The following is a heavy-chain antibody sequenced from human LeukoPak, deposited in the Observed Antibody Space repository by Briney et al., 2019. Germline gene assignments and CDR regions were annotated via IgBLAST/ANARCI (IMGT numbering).Heavy chain of an antibody. CDR3: ARRLAVGGWFDP. Sequence: SETLSLTCIVSGGPISSYYWSWIRQSPGKGLEWIGYIYYSGSTNYNPSLKSRVTISVDTSKKKFSLKLSSVTAADTAVYYCARRLAVGGWFDPWGQGTLVTVSS. D-gene: IGHD6-13*01. V-gene: IGHV4-59*01. J-gene: IGHJ5*02. CDR2: IYYSGST. CDR1: GGPISSYY.